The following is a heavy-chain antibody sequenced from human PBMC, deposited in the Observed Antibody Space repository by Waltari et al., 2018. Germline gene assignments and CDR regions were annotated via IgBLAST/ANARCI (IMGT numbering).Heavy chain of an antibody. V-gene: IGHV3-30*14. CDR2: IWFDGSAK. D-gene: IGHD4-17*01. J-gene: IGHJ4*02. CDR3: ARVYGTNALDY. CDR1: TFSGHA. Sequence: TFSGHAMHWVRLTPGKGLEWVAVIWFDGSAKYYADSLKDRFTISRDNSQNMLYLQMNNLKFEDTAIYYCARVYGTNALDYWGQGVLVTVSS.